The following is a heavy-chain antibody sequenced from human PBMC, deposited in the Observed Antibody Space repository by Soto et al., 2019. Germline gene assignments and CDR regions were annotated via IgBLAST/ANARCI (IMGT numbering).Heavy chain of an antibody. V-gene: IGHV4-4*07. Sequence: WETLSLTCTVSGGSISSYYWSWIRQPAGERLEWIGRIYSSGSTNYNPSLKSRVTMSLDTSKNQFSLNRSSVPVEVPAIYFCARDLFTMANDALEIWGQGTRVTVSS. D-gene: IGHD3-10*01. CDR2: IYSSGST. CDR3: ARDLFTMANDALEI. CDR1: GGSISSYY. J-gene: IGHJ3*02.